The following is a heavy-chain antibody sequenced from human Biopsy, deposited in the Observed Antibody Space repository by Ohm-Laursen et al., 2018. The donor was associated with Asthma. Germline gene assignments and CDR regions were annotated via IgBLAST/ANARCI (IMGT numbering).Heavy chain of an antibody. CDR3: ARVFESSEWGPFYHFGLDV. V-gene: IGHV3-11*01. J-gene: IGHJ6*02. Sequence: SLRLSCAATGFSFSDYYMTWMRQAPGKGLEWVSSISSSGSTNYPAESVKGRFTISRDNAQKSLFLQMGSLRAEDPAIYYCARVFESSEWGPFYHFGLDVWGQGTTVAVSS. CDR1: GFSFSDYY. D-gene: IGHD6-25*01. CDR2: ISSSGSTN.